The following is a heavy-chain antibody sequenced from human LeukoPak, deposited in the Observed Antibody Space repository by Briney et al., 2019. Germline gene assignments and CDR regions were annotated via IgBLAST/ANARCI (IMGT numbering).Heavy chain of an antibody. J-gene: IGHJ4*02. V-gene: IGHV1-18*01. CDR3: ARSDSGWYYFDY. Sequence: GASVEVFCKASGYTFTSYGISWGRQAPGQGLEGMGWISAYNGNTNYAQKLQGRVTMTTDTSTSTAYMELRSLRSDDTAVYYCARSDSGWYYFDYWGQGTLVTVSS. CDR2: ISAYNGNT. CDR1: GYTFTSYG. D-gene: IGHD6-19*01.